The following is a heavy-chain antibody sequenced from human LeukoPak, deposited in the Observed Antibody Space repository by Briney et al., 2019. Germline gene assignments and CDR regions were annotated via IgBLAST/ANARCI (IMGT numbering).Heavy chain of an antibody. CDR2: IYKSGST. J-gene: IGHJ4*02. CDR3: ARDRSSAYYRDYFDY. CDR1: SGSIGNYY. V-gene: IGHV4-4*07. D-gene: IGHD3-16*01. Sequence: PSETLSLTCTVSSGSIGNYYWSWIRQPAGKGVEWIGRIYKSGSTNYSPSFESRVTMSVDTSKSRFSLKLTSVTAADTALYYCARDRSSAYYRDYFDYWGQGILVTVFS.